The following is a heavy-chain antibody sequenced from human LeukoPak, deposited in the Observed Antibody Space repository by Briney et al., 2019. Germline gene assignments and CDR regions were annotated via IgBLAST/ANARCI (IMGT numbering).Heavy chain of an antibody. V-gene: IGHV3-23*01. Sequence: PGGSLRLSCAASRFTFSSYSMNWVRQAPGKGLECVSTILAGTYYAYSVKGRFTISRDISRSTLYRQINSLRDDDTAVYYCPQSGVKGTHHFDTWGEGTLVTAS. CDR3: PQSGVKGTHHFDT. D-gene: IGHD1-26*01. J-gene: IGHJ4*02. CDR2: ILAGT. CDR1: RFTFSSYS.